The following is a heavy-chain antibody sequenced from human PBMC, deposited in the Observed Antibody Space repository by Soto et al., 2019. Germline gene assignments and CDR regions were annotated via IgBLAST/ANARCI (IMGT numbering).Heavy chain of an antibody. J-gene: IGHJ4*02. CDR3: ARAKSPFNYYDSSGSQDYFDY. D-gene: IGHD3-22*01. CDR2: LSSSSSYI. CDR1: GLTVSSAW. V-gene: IGHV3-21*04. Sequence: GAVRLSCEASGLTVSSAWMIWVRQTPGKGLEWVSLLSSSSSYIYFADSLKGRFTISRDNAKNSLYLQMNSLRAEDTALYYCARAKSPFNYYDSSGSQDYFDYWGQGTLVTVSS.